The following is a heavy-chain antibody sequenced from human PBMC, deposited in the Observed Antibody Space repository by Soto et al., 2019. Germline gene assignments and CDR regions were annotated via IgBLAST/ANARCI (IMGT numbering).Heavy chain of an antibody. D-gene: IGHD2-15*01. V-gene: IGHV3-7*01. J-gene: IGHJ1*01. CDR3: ARDGRYCSGGSCFDEYFQH. CDR1: GFTFISDW. Sequence: PGGSLRLSCAASGFTFISDWMSWVRQAPGKGLEWVANIKQDGSEKYYVDSVKGRFTISRDNAKNSLYLQMNSLRAEDTAVYYCARDGRYCSGGSCFDEYFQHWGQGTLVTVSS. CDR2: IKQDGSEK.